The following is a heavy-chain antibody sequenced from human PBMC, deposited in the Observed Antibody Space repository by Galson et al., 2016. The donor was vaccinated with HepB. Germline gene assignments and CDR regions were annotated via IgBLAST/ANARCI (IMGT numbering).Heavy chain of an antibody. Sequence: SLRLTCAASGFTLTTYAMSWVRQTPGKGLEWVSGINGGGGSTYVANSVKGRFTISRDISTSALYLQMNSLRGEDAGVYYCVRVHDVTLNHLLGALDVWGQGTTVAVSS. V-gene: IGHV3-23*01. D-gene: IGHD3-10*01. CDR2: INGGGGST. CDR1: GFTLTTYA. CDR3: VRVHDVTLNHLLGALDV. J-gene: IGHJ6*02.